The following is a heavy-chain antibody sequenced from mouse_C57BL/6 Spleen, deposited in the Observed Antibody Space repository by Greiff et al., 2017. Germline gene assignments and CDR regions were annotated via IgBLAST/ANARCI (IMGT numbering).Heavy chain of an antibody. CDR2: INYDGSST. J-gene: IGHJ4*01. CDR3: AREGKGDYYYAMDY. V-gene: IGHV5-16*01. CDR1: GFTFSDYY. Sequence: EVQVVESEGGLVQPGSSMKLSCTASGFTFSDYYMAWVRQVPETGLEWVANINYDGSSTYYLDSLKSRFIISRDNAKNIIYLHMSSLKSEDTATYYCAREGKGDYYYAMDYWGQGTSVTVSS.